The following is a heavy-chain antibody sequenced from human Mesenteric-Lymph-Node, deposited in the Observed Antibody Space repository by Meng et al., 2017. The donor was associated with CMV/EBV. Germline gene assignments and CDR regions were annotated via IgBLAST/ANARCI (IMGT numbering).Heavy chain of an antibody. J-gene: IGHJ4*02. CDR2: INPSSGTT. D-gene: IGHD5-24*01. V-gene: IGHV1-46*01. Sequence: ASVKVSCKTSGYTFTIHYIHWVRQAPGRGLEGMGIINPSSGTTSYPQKFRGRITMTRDTSASTVYMELSSLTSEDTAVYYCAREGRRDGHNAHFDYWGQGTLVTVSS. CDR1: GYTFTIHY. CDR3: AREGRRDGHNAHFDY.